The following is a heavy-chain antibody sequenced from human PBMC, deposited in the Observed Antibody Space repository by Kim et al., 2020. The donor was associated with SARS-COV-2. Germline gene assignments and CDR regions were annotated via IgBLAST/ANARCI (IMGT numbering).Heavy chain of an antibody. J-gene: IGHJ5*02. CDR3: ARDAYDFWSGYYFRSSATNWFDP. D-gene: IGHD3-3*01. CDR1: GFTFSSYW. Sequence: GGSLRLSCAASGFTFSSYWMSWVRQAPGKGLEWVANIKQDGSEKYYVDSVKGRFTISRDNAKNSLYLQMNSLRAEDTAVYYCARDAYDFWSGYYFRSSATNWFDPWGQGTLFTVSS. V-gene: IGHV3-7*01. CDR2: IKQDGSEK.